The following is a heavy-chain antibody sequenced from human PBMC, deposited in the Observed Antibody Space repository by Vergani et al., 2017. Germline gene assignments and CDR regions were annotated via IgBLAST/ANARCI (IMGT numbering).Heavy chain of an antibody. Sequence: QVQLQESGPGLVKPSETLSLTCTVSGGSISSYYWSWIRQPPGTGLEWIGYIYYSGSTNYNPSLKSRVTISVDTSKNQFSLKLSSVTAADTAVYYCASSYVRYYYYYMDVWGKGTTVTVSS. V-gene: IGHV4-59*01. CDR2: IYYSGST. CDR1: GGSISSYY. J-gene: IGHJ6*03. D-gene: IGHD1-26*01. CDR3: ASSYVRYYYYYMDV.